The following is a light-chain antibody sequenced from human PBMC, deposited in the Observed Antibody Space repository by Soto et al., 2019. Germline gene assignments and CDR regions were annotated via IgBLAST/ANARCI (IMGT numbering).Light chain of an antibody. Sequence: EKVMTQSPATLSVSPGERATLYCRASQGISSDLAWYQQKPGQAPRLLIYGASTRATGIPARFSGSGSGTEFTLTISSLQSEDFATYVCQQYVKYPVTFGQGTKWIS. J-gene: IGKJ1*01. CDR3: QQYVKYPVT. V-gene: IGKV3D-15*01. CDR1: QGISSD. CDR2: GAS.